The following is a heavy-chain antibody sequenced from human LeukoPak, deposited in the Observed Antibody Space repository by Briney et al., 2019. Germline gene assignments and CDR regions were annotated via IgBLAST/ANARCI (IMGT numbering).Heavy chain of an antibody. CDR2: IYYSGST. D-gene: IGHD1-26*01. Sequence: PSETLSLTCTVSGGSISSYYWSWIRQPPGKGLEWIGYIYYSGSTKYNPSLKSRVTISVDTSKNQFSLKLSSVTAADTAVYYCARRGRGFDPWGQGTLVTVSS. CDR1: GGSISSYY. V-gene: IGHV4-59*01. CDR3: ARRGRGFDP. J-gene: IGHJ5*02.